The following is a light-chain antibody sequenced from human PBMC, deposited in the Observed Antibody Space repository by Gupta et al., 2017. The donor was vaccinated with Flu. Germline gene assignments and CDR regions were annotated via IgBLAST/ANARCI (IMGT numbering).Light chain of an antibody. CDR2: KAS. Sequence: DIQMTQSPSTLSASVGDRVTITCRASQSISTWLAWYQQKQGKAPKLLIYKASSLESGVPSRFSGSGSGTEFTLTISSLQLEDFATYYCQPNCTFPWTFGQGTKVEMK. CDR1: QSISTW. CDR3: QPNCTFPWT. V-gene: IGKV1-5*03. J-gene: IGKJ1*01.